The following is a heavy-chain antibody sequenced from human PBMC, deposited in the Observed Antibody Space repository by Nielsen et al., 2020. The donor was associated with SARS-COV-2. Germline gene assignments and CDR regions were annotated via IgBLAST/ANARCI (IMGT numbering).Heavy chain of an antibody. V-gene: IGHV4-31*11. J-gene: IGHJ5*02. CDR2: IDYSGTT. CDR1: GGSISSGAYY. Sequence: SETLSLTCDVSGGSISSGAYYWSWVRHHPGKGLEWIGHIDYSGTTYYNPSLKSRVTISVDTSKNQFSLKVTSVTAADSAVYYCARRGLRYCSNISCYPNNWFDPWGQGTLVTVSS. D-gene: IGHD2-2*01. CDR3: ARRGLRYCSNISCYPNNWFDP.